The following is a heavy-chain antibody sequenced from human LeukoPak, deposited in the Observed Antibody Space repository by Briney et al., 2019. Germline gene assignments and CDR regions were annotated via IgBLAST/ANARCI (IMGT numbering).Heavy chain of an antibody. CDR2: SYTSGST. CDR1: GDPMSRDNHY. V-gene: IGHV4-61*02. D-gene: IGHD3-3*01. Sequence: SQTLSLTCTVSGDPMSRDNHYWRWIRQPAGKGLEGIGRSYTSGSTDYNPSLKSRFTKSVDTSKKQFSLKLRFVTAADKAVYYCARVNDFWSDDYPGDAFDLWGQGTMVTVSS. J-gene: IGHJ3*01. CDR3: ARVNDFWSDDYPGDAFDL.